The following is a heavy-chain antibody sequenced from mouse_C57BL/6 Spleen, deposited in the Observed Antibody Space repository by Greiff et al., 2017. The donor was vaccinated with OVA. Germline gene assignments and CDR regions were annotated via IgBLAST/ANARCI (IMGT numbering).Heavy chain of an antibody. D-gene: IGHD3-2*02. J-gene: IGHJ2*01. Sequence: VQLQESGAELVRPGASVKLSCKASGYTFTDYYINWVKQRPGQGLEWIARIYPGSGNTYYNEKFKGKATLTAEKSSSTAYMQLSSLTSEDSAVYFCARMGAQVVKDFDYWGQGTTLTVSS. CDR3: ARMGAQVVKDFDY. CDR1: GYTFTDYY. V-gene: IGHV1-76*01. CDR2: IYPGSGNT.